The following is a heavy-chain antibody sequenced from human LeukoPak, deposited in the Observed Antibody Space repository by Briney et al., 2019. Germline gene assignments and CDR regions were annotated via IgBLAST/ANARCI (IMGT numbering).Heavy chain of an antibody. D-gene: IGHD2-21*02. V-gene: IGHV3-30*18. CDR1: GFTFTSYG. J-gene: IGHJ4*02. CDR3: AKDRWAYCGGVCFLDY. Sequence: GGSLRLSCAASGFTFTSYGIHWVRQAPGKGLEWVAVISYDGSKYYADSVKGRFTISSDNSKNTLYLQMNSLRTEDTAVYSCAKDRWAYCGGVCFLDYWGQGTLVTVSS. CDR2: ISYDGSK.